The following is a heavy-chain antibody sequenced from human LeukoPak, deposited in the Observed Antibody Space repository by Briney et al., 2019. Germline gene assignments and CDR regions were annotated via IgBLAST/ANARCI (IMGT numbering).Heavy chain of an antibody. CDR3: ASFGLSPHDCSSTSCYWAASRGMDV. D-gene: IGHD2-2*01. V-gene: IGHV1-69*04. J-gene: IGHJ6*02. Sequence: GASVKVPCKASGGTFSSYAISWVRQAPGQGLEWMGRIIPILGIANYAQKFQGRVTITADKSTSTAYMELSSLRSEDTAVYYCASFGLSPHDCSSTSCYWAASRGMDVWGQGTTVTVSS. CDR2: IIPILGIA. CDR1: GGTFSSYA.